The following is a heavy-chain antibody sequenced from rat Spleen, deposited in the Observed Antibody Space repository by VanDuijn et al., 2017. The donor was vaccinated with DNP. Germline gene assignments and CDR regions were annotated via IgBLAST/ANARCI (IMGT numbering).Heavy chain of an antibody. CDR1: GFRFSNYG. V-gene: IGHV5S13*01. D-gene: IGHD1-6*01. J-gene: IGHJ3*01. CDR3: VRGTTDFSNWFAY. Sequence: EVQLVESGGGLVQPGRSLKISCVGSGFRFSNYGMAWVRQAPTKGLEWVAFITPSAANTYYRDSVKGRFTISRDNAKNTQYLQMDSLRSEDTATYYCVRGTTDFSNWFAYWGEGTLVTVSS. CDR2: ITPSAANT.